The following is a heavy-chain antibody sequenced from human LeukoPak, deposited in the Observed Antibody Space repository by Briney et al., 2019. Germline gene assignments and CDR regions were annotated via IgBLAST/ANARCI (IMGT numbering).Heavy chain of an antibody. Sequence: GGSLRLSCAASGFTFSSDWMTWVRQAPGKGLEWVANIQQDGTEKYYVDSVKGRFTIFRDNAKNSVYLQMNSLRAEDTAVYYCARFGYSHGYGWGGGYYYYYMDVWGKGTTVTVSS. J-gene: IGHJ6*03. CDR2: IQQDGTEK. CDR3: ARFGYSHGYGWGGGYYYYYMDV. D-gene: IGHD5-18*01. CDR1: GFTFSSDW. V-gene: IGHV3-7*01.